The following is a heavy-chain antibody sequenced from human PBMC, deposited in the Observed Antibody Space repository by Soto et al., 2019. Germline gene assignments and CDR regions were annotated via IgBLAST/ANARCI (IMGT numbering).Heavy chain of an antibody. J-gene: IGHJ4*02. D-gene: IGHD2-2*01. V-gene: IGHV3-33*01. CDR1: GFTFSGYG. CDR3: ARSVVVPAALDY. CDR2: IWYDGSKK. Sequence: PGGSLRLSCAASGFTFSGYGMHWVRQAPGKGLEWVALIWYDGSKKYHADSVMGRFTISRDNSRNTLFLQMNSLRAEDTAVYYCARSVVVPAALDYWGQGTQVTV.